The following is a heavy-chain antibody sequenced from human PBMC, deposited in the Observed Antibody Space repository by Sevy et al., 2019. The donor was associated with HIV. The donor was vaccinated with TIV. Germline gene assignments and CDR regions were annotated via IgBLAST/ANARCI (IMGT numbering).Heavy chain of an antibody. D-gene: IGHD3-16*01. CDR2: IRYDGSNK. Sequence: GGSLRLSCAASGFTFSSYGMHWVRQAPGKGLEWVAFIRYDGSNKYYADSVKGRFTISRDNPKNTLYLKMNSLRAEDTAVYYCAKGPSPMITLGGVADYWGQGTLVTVSS. V-gene: IGHV3-30*02. J-gene: IGHJ4*02. CDR3: AKGPSPMITLGGVADY. CDR1: GFTFSSYG.